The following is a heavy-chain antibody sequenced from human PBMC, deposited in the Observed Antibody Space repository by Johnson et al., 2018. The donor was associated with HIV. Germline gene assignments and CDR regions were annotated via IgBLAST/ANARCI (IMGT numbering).Heavy chain of an antibody. CDR1: GFTFDDYD. Sequence: VQLVESGGGVVRPGGSLRLSCAASGFTFDDYDMSWVRQAPGKGLEWVSGINWNGGSTGYADSVKGQFTISRDNSKNTLSLQMNTLRAEDTAVYYCAKAMYYFNSGNDAFDIWGQGTLVTVSS. V-gene: IGHV3-20*04. D-gene: IGHD3-10*01. CDR3: AKAMYYFNSGNDAFDI. J-gene: IGHJ3*02. CDR2: INWNGGST.